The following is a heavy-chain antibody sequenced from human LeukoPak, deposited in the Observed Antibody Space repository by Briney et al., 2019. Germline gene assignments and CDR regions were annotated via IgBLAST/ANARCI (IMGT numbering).Heavy chain of an antibody. CDR3: ARDHYDFWSGCYTEWSRDFDY. V-gene: IGHV3-21*01. CDR1: GFTFSSYS. CDR2: ISSSSSYI. Sequence: PGGSLRLSCAASGFTFSSYSMNWVRQAPGKGLEWVSSISSSSSYIYYADSVKGRFTISRDNAKNSLYLQMNSLRAEDTAVHYCARDHYDFWSGCYTEWSRDFDYWGQGTLVTVSS. J-gene: IGHJ4*02. D-gene: IGHD3-3*01.